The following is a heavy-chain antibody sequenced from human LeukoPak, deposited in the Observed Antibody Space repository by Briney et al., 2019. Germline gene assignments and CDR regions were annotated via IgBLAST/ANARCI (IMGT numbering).Heavy chain of an antibody. J-gene: IGHJ4*02. CDR1: GFTFSVYY. CDR3: ARDLTYDSSGYPGGFDY. CDR2: ISSSGSTI. D-gene: IGHD3-22*01. Sequence: GGSLRLSCAASGFTFSVYYMSWIRQAPGKGLEWVSYISSSGSTIYYADSVKGRFTISRDNAKNSLYLQMNSLRAEDTAVYYCARDLTYDSSGYPGGFDYWGQGTLVTVSS. V-gene: IGHV3-11*01.